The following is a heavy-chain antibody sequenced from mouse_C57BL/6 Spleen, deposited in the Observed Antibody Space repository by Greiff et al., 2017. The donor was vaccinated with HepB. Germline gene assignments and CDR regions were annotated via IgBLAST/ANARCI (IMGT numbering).Heavy chain of an antibody. CDR1: GYAFTNYL. J-gene: IGHJ4*01. Sequence: QVQLKESGAELVRPGTSVKVSCKASGYAFTNYLIEWVKQRPGQGLEWIGVINPGSGGTNYNEKFKGKATLTADKSSSTAYMQRSSLTSEDSAVYFCARRSGAMDYWGQGTSVTVSS. CDR3: ARRSGAMDY. CDR2: INPGSGGT. V-gene: IGHV1-54*01.